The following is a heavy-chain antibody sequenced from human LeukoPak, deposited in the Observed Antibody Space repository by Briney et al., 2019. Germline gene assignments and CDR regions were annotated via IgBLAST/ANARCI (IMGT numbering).Heavy chain of an antibody. CDR1: GGSISSYY. V-gene: IGHV4-59*08. CDR2: IYYSGST. D-gene: IGHD2-15*01. Sequence: SETLTLTCTVSGGSISSYYWSWIRQPPGKGLEWIGYIYYSGSTNYNPSLKSRVTISVDTSKNQFSLKLSSVTAADTAVYYCARHFGGYFDYWGQGTLVTVSS. J-gene: IGHJ4*02. CDR3: ARHFGGYFDY.